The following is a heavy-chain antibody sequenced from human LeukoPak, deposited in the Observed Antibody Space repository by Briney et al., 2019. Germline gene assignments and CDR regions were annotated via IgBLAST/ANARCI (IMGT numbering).Heavy chain of an antibody. V-gene: IGHV1-69*01. Sequence: SVKVSCKASGDTLTGYAISWVRQAPGQGLEWMGGIIPIIGTANYAQKFQGRVTITADESTSTAYMELSSLRSEDTAVYYCARSMVRGVISPTALDYWGQGTMVTVSS. CDR3: ARSMVRGVISPTALDY. J-gene: IGHJ4*02. D-gene: IGHD3-10*01. CDR2: IIPIIGTA. CDR1: GDTLTGYA.